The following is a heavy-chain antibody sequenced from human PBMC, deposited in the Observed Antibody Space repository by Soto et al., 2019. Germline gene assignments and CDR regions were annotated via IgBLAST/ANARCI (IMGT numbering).Heavy chain of an antibody. Sequence: QVQLQESGPGLVKPSETLSLTCTVSGGSVISGSYYWSWIRQPPGKGLEWVGCISDTGSGAYNPSLKSRVTISVHTYKRQFSLRLNSVTAADTAVYYCARAHSGYDPLGMDVWGQGTTVTVSS. CDR1: GGSVISGSYY. CDR3: ARAHSGYDPLGMDV. CDR2: ISDTGSG. J-gene: IGHJ6*02. V-gene: IGHV4-61*01. D-gene: IGHD5-12*01.